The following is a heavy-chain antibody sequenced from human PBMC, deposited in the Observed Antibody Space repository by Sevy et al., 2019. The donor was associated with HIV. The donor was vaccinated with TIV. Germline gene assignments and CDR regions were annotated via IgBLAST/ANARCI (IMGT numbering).Heavy chain of an antibody. Sequence: SGCLRLSCAASGFTFTSYTMNWVRQAPGKGLEWVSYISSESTTYYADSVKGRFTISRDNAKNSLYLQMNSLRDEDTAVYHCTRAGAVAATRQFDYWGQGTLVTVSS. CDR3: TRAGAVAATRQFDY. V-gene: IGHV3-48*02. J-gene: IGHJ4*02. CDR2: ISSESTT. CDR1: GFTFTSYT. D-gene: IGHD6-19*01.